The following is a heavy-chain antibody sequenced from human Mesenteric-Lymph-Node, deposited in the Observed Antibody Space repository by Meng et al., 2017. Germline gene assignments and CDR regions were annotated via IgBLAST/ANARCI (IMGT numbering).Heavy chain of an antibody. J-gene: IGHJ4*02. D-gene: IGHD3-22*01. CDR3: ARHFSDDSSGYFVGVADY. CDR2: IYPGDSGDSDT. V-gene: IGHV5-51*01. Sequence: GESLKISCKGSGYNFAAHWVGWVRQMPGKGLQWMGIIYPGDSGDSDTRYSPSFQGQVTISADKSISTAYLQWSSLKASDTAMYYCARHFSDDSSGYFVGVADYWGQGTLVTVSS. CDR1: GYNFAAHW.